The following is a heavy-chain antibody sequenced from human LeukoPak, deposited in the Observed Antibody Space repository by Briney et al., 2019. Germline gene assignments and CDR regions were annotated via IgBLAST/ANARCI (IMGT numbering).Heavy chain of an antibody. CDR3: ARANGYSFGYGMDV. D-gene: IGHD5-18*01. CDR2: IYYSGST. Sequence: PSETLSLTCTVSGGSISSGGHYWGWIRQHPGKGLEWIGYIYYSGSTYYNPSLKSRVTISVDTSKNQFSLKLSSVTAADTAVYYCARANGYSFGYGMDVWGQGTTVTVSS. CDR1: GGSISSGGHY. J-gene: IGHJ6*02. V-gene: IGHV4-31*03.